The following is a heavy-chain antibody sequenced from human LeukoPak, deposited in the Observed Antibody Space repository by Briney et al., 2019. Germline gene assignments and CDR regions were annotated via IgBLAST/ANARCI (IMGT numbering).Heavy chain of an antibody. J-gene: IGHJ4*02. D-gene: IGHD3-3*01. CDR1: GFTSTSYA. Sequence: PGGSLRLSCAASGFTSTSYAMHWVRQAPGKGLEWVAVISYDGSKKYYADSVKGRFTISRDNPKNTLYLQMNSLRAEDTAVYYCARDWEYDFWSGLGYWGQGTLVTVSS. CDR3: ARDWEYDFWSGLGY. V-gene: IGHV3-30-3*01. CDR2: ISYDGSKK.